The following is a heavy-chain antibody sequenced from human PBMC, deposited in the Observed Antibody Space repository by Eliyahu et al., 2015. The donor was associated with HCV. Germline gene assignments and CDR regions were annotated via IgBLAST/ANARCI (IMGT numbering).Heavy chain of an antibody. J-gene: IGHJ4*02. CDR3: AVDCSGGSCYVDY. CDR1: GGSFSGYY. Sequence: QVQLQQWGAGLLKPSETLSLTCAVYGGSFSGYYWSWIRQPPGKGLEWIGEINHSGSTNYNPSLKSRVTISVDTSKNQFSLKLSSVTAADTAVYYCAVDCSGGSCYVDYWGQGTLVTVSS. V-gene: IGHV4-34*01. D-gene: IGHD2-15*01. CDR2: INHSGST.